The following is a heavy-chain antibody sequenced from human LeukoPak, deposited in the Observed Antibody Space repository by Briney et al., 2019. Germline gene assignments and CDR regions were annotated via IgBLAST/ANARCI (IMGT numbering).Heavy chain of an antibody. CDR1: GFTFSSYS. D-gene: IGHD5-18*01. Sequence: PGGSLRLSCAASGFTFSSYSMNWVRQAPGKGLEWVSYISSSGSTIYYADSVKGRFTISRDNAKNSLYLQMNSLRAEDTAVYYCARDQRGFSYSKYYFDYWGQGTLVTVSS. V-gene: IGHV3-48*01. CDR3: ARDQRGFSYSKYYFDY. J-gene: IGHJ4*02. CDR2: ISSSGSTI.